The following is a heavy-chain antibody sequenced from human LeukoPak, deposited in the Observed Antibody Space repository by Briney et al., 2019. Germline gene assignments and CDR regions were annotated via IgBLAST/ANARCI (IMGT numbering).Heavy chain of an antibody. CDR1: GDSISSYY. D-gene: IGHD3-22*01. CDR3: ARVLTYYYDSRVNYFDY. J-gene: IGHJ4*02. V-gene: IGHV4-59*01. CDR2: VYYTGST. Sequence: SETLSLTCTVSGDSISSYYWSWIRQPPGKGLEWIGQVYYTGSTNYNPSLKSRVTISIDTSKDQFSLKLNSVTAADTAVYYYARVLTYYYDSRVNYFDYWGQGTPVTVSS.